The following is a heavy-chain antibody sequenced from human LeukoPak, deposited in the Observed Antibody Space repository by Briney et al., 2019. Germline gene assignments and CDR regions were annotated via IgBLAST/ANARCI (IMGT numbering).Heavy chain of an antibody. CDR3: AMSSGYYWYYFDY. D-gene: IGHD3-22*01. Sequence: PSQTLSLTCTVSGGSISSGSYYWSWIRQPAGKGLEWIGRIYTSGSTNYNPSLKSRVTISVDTSKNQFSLKLSSVTAADTAVYYCAMSSGYYWYYFDYWGQGTLVTVSS. CDR2: IYTSGST. V-gene: IGHV4-61*02. J-gene: IGHJ4*02. CDR1: GGSISSGSYY.